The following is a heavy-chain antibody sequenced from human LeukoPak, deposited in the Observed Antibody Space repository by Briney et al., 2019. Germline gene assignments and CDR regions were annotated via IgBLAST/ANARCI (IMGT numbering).Heavy chain of an antibody. D-gene: IGHD3-22*01. Sequence: PSETLSLTGAVDGGSFTGYYWTWIRQPPGKGLEWIGEINHSGSTNCNPSLKSRVTISVDTPKNQFSLKMTSVTAAHTAVYHSAKGLRDRSVYYYLYYWGQGTLVTVSS. CDR1: GGSFTGYY. CDR3: AKGLRDRSVYYYLYY. V-gene: IGHV4-34*01. CDR2: INHSGST. J-gene: IGHJ4*02.